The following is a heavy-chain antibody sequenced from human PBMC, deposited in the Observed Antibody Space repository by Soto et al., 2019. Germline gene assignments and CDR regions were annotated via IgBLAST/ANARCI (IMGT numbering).Heavy chain of an antibody. J-gene: IGHJ4*02. D-gene: IGHD3-22*01. CDR2: IIPMFNTT. CDR1: GGNFSTHA. CDR3: ARDAYDRGSLDY. Sequence: QVQLVQSGAAVKKPGSSVKVSCKASGGNFSTHAISWVRQAPGQGLVWMGGIIPMFNTTISAQKFQGRVTITADEYTSTAYMELGSLRSEDTAVYYCARDAYDRGSLDYWGQGTLVTVSS. V-gene: IGHV1-69*01.